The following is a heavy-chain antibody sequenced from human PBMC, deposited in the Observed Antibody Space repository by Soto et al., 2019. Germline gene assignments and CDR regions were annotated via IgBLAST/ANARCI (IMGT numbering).Heavy chain of an antibody. CDR2: IIPIFGTA. V-gene: IGHV1-69*13. CDR3: ATRSGSYDAFDI. CDR1: GGTFSSYA. D-gene: IGHD3-22*01. Sequence: SVKVSCKASGGTFSSYAISWVRQAPGQGLEWMGGIIPIFGTANYAQKFQGRVTITADESTSTAYMELSSLRSEDTAVYYCATRSGSYDAFDIWGQGTMVTVSS. J-gene: IGHJ3*02.